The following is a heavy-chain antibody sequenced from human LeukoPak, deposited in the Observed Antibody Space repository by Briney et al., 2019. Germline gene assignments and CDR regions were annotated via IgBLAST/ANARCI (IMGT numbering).Heavy chain of an antibody. CDR1: GFTFSNAW. Sequence: GGSLRLSCATSGFTFSNAWMSWVRQAPGKGLEWVGRIKSNTDGGTTDYAAPVKGRFTISRDDSKNTLYLQMNSLRAEDTAVYYCASGLRYFDWSPFGYWGQGTLVTVSS. J-gene: IGHJ4*02. CDR2: IKSNTDGGTT. V-gene: IGHV3-15*01. D-gene: IGHD3-9*01. CDR3: ASGLRYFDWSPFGY.